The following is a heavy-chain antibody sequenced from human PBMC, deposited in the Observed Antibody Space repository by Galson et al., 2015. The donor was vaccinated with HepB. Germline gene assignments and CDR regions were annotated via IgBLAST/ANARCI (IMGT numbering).Heavy chain of an antibody. CDR1: GFTFSSSA. Sequence: SLRLSCAASGFTFSSSAMHWVRQAPGKGLEWVAVISYDGSNKYYADSVKGRFTISRDNPKNPLYLQMNSLRAEDTAVYYCARDGPETSLYYYMDVWGKGTTATVSS. J-gene: IGHJ6*03. D-gene: IGHD3/OR15-3a*01. CDR2: ISYDGSNK. V-gene: IGHV3-30-3*01. CDR3: ARDGPETSLYYYMDV.